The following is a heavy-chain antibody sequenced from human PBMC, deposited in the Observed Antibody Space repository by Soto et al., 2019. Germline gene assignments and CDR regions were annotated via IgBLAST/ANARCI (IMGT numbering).Heavy chain of an antibody. V-gene: IGHV1-2*02. J-gene: IGHJ4*02. CDR1: GYTFTGYC. D-gene: IGHD1-26*01. CDR3: ARDRAYSGSFMRYDY. Sequence: VSMKVSWKDAGYTFTGYCMHWVRQAPGQGLEWMGWINPNSGRTNYAQKFQGRVTMTRDTSISIAYMQLSRLRSDDTAVYYCARDRAYSGSFMRYDYWGEGTLDTVSS. CDR2: INPNSGRT.